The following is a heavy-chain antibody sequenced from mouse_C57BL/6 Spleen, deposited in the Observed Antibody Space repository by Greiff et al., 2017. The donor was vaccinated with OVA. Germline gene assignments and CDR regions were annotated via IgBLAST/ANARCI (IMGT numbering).Heavy chain of an antibody. Sequence: EVKVVESGEGLVKPGGSLKLSCAASGFTFSSYAMSWVRQTPEKRLEWVAYISSGGDYIYYADTVKGRFTISRDNARNTLYLQMSSLKSEDTAMYYCTRGIAYFDVWGTGTTVTVSS. CDR2: ISSGGDYI. CDR1: GFTFSSYA. CDR3: TRGIAYFDV. V-gene: IGHV5-9-1*02. J-gene: IGHJ1*03.